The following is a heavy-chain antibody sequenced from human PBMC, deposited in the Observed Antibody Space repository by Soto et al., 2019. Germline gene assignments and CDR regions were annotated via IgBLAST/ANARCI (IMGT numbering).Heavy chain of an antibody. Sequence: GGSLRLSCAASGFTFSSYWMHWVRQAPGKGLVWVSRINGDGSTTTYADSVKGRFIISRDNAKNMLYLQMNSLTAEDTAVYYCARPRYDGSGTPFDHWGRGT. CDR3: ARPRYDGSGTPFDH. V-gene: IGHV3-74*01. CDR2: INGDGSTT. CDR1: GFTFSSYW. J-gene: IGHJ4*02. D-gene: IGHD3-22*01.